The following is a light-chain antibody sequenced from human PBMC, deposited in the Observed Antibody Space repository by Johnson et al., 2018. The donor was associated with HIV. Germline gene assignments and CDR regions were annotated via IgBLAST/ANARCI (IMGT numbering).Light chain of an antibody. CDR2: STN. V-gene: IGLV8-61*01. J-gene: IGLJ3*02. CDR3: VLYMGSGIWV. CDR1: SGSVSTNYY. Sequence: QSVVIQEPSFSVSPGGTVTLTCGLSSGSVSTNYYPSWYQQTPGQAPRTLIYSTNTRSSGVPDRFSGSILGNKAVLTITGAQADDESDYYCVLYMGSGIWVFGGGTKVTVL.